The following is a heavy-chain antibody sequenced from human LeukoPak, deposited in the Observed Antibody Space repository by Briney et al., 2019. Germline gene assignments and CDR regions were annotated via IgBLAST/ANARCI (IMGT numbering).Heavy chain of an antibody. CDR1: GFTFSSYG. J-gene: IGHJ4*02. CDR2: ISYDGSNK. Sequence: GRSLRLSCAASGFTFSSYGMHWVRQAPGKGLEWVAVISYDGSNKYYVDSVKGRFTISRDNSKNTLYLQMNSLRAEDTAVYYCAKGGVQQLVFDYWGQGTLVTVSS. V-gene: IGHV3-30*18. CDR3: AKGGVQQLVFDY. D-gene: IGHD6-13*01.